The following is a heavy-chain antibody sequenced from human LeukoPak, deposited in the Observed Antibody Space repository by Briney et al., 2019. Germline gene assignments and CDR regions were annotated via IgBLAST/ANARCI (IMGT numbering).Heavy chain of an antibody. V-gene: IGHV4-59*01. CDR2: IYYSGST. D-gene: IGHD6-19*01. Sequence: SETLSLTCTVSGGSISSYYWNWIRQPPGKGLEWIGSIYYSGSTNYNPSLKSRVTISVDTSKNQFSLKLSSVTAADTAVYYCARGQSSGWYKPTFFDNWGQGTLVTVSS. CDR3: ARGQSSGWYKPTFFDN. CDR1: GGSISSYY. J-gene: IGHJ4*02.